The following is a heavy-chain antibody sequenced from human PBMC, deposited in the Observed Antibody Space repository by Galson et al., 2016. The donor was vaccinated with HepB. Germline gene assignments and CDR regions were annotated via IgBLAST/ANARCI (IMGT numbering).Heavy chain of an antibody. J-gene: IGHJ4*02. Sequence: SLRLSCAASGFIFRNYWMTWVRQAPGKGLEWVANINRDGSEKYFMHSVRGRFTISRDSAKNLVFLQMNRWRAGDTAVYHCARAMSGGYDFWGRGLLVTVSS. CDR3: ARAMSGGYDF. D-gene: IGHD3-3*01. CDR2: INRDGSEK. CDR1: GFIFRNYW. V-gene: IGHV3-7*01.